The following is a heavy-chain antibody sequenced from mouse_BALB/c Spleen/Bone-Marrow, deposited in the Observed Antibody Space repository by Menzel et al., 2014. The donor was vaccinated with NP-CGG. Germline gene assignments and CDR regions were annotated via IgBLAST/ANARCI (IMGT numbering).Heavy chain of an antibody. D-gene: IGHD2-3*01. CDR2: IWSGGST. CDR3: ARKSSYDGFHTMDQ. V-gene: IGHV2-4-1*01. Sequence: VHLQQSGPGLVHPSQSLSITCTVSGFSLTSYDMHWVRPSPGKGLEWLGVIWSGGSTDYNAAFISRLSISKDNSKSQVFFKMYSLQADDTAIYYCARKSSYDGFHTMDQWGQGTSVTVSS. J-gene: IGHJ4*01. CDR1: GFSLTSYD.